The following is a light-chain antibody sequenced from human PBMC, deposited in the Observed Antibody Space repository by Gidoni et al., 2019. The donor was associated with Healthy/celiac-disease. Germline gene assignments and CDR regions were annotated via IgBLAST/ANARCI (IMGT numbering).Light chain of an antibody. CDR2: GAS. V-gene: IGKV3-20*01. CDR1: QSVSSSY. J-gene: IGKJ4*01. CDR3: QQYGSAPST. Sequence: EIVLTQSPGTLSLSPGERATLSCRASQSVSSSYLAWYQQKPGQAPRRLIYGASSRATGIPDRFSGSGSGTDFTLTISRLEPEDSAVYYCQQYGSAPSTFGGGTKVEIK.